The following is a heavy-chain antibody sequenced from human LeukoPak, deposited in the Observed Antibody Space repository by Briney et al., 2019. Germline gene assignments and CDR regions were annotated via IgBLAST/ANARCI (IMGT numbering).Heavy chain of an antibody. CDR1: GDSVSSNSVT. D-gene: IGHD2-2*01. V-gene: IGHV6-1*01. Sequence: QTLSLTCAISGDSVSSNSVTWNWIRQSPSRGLEWLGRTYYRSTWYNDCAVSVRGRITVNPDTSKNQFSLHLNSVTPEDTAVYYCARRLTQYDCFDPWGQGILVTVSS. CDR3: ARRLTQYDCFDP. J-gene: IGHJ5*02. CDR2: TYYRSTWYN.